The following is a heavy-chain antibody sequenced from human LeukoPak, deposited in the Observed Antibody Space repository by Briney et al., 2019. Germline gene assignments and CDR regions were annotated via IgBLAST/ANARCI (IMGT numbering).Heavy chain of an antibody. CDR2: IKGDGSST. J-gene: IGHJ4*02. V-gene: IGHV3-74*01. CDR3: VSGMVGGTNY. D-gene: IGHD1-26*01. CDR1: GFTFSSYW. Sequence: PGVSLRLSCSVSGFTFSSYWMHWVRQAPGKGLVWVSRIKGDGSSTNYADSVKGRFTTSRDNAKNTWYLQMNSLRAEDTAVCYCVSGMVGGTNYWGQGTLVTVSS.